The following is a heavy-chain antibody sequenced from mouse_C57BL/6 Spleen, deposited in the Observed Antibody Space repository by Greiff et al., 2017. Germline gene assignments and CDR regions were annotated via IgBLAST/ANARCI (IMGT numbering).Heavy chain of an antibody. CDR3: AREVDHYAMDY. V-gene: IGHV1-42*01. CDR2: INPSTGGT. CDR1: GYSFTGYY. J-gene: IGHJ4*01. D-gene: IGHD1-1*01. Sequence: EVQLQQSGPELVKPGASVKISCKASGYSFTGYYMNWVKQSPEKSLEWIGEINPSTGGTTYNQKFKAKATLTVDKSSSTAYMQLKSLTSEDSAVYYCAREVDHYAMDYWGQGTSVTVSS.